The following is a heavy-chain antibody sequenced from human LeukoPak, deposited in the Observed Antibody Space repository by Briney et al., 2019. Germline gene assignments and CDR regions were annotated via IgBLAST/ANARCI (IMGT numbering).Heavy chain of an antibody. V-gene: IGHV4-38-2*02. CDR2: MYQSGTT. CDR3: AREDYDFWSGSETPYYYYMDV. CDR1: GYSISTAYY. D-gene: IGHD3-3*01. Sequence: SETLSLTCAVSGYSISTAYYWGWIRQPPGKGLEWIGSMYQSGTTYYNPSLKSRVTIALDTSKNQFSLKLSSVTAADTAVYYCAREDYDFWSGSETPYYYYMDVWGKGTTVTVSS. J-gene: IGHJ6*03.